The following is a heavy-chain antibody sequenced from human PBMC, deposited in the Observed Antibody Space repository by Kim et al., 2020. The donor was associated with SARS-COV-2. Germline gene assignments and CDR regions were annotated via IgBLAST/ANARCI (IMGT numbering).Heavy chain of an antibody. Sequence: GGSLRLSCAASGFTFSGYAMHWVRQAPGKGLEWVAVMSDDGRSKYHANSVKGRFTISRDNSANTLYLLLNSLRPEDTGISYCAKDTSSTLVQYDGLDVWGQGTTVTVSS. CDR1: GFTFSGYA. CDR3: AKDTSSTLVQYDGLDV. V-gene: IGHV3-30*04. D-gene: IGHD6-13*01. J-gene: IGHJ6*02. CDR2: MSDDGRSK.